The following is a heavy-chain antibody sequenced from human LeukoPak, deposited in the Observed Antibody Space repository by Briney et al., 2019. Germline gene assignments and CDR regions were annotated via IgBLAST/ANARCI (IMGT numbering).Heavy chain of an antibody. J-gene: IGHJ4*02. Sequence: GGSLRLSCAASGFTFSSYSMNWVRQAPGKGLEWVAVIWYDGSNKYYADSVKGRFTISRDNSKNTLYLQMDRLRAEDTAVYYCAKDRGYSSGRDFDYWGQGTLVTV. CDR1: GFTFSSYS. D-gene: IGHD6-19*01. V-gene: IGHV3-33*06. CDR3: AKDRGYSSGRDFDY. CDR2: IWYDGSNK.